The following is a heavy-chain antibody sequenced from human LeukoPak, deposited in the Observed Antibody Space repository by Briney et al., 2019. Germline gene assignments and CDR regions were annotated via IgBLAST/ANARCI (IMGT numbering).Heavy chain of an antibody. CDR3: AKESRLSRYCSSTSCRPFDP. Sequence: GGSLRLSCAASGFTFSSYGMHWVRQAPGKGLEWVAFIRYDGSNKYYADSVKGRFTISRDNSKNTLYLQMNSLRAEDTAVYYCAKESRLSRYCSSTSCRPFDPWGQGTLVTVSS. J-gene: IGHJ5*02. CDR1: GFTFSSYG. D-gene: IGHD2-2*01. CDR2: IRYDGSNK. V-gene: IGHV3-30*02.